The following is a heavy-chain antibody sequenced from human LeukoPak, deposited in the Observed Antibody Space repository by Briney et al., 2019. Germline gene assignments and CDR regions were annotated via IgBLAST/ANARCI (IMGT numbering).Heavy chain of an antibody. CDR3: ATLGYSSSSEVD. CDR1: GYSIRSGYY. D-gene: IGHD6-6*01. CDR2: IYHSGST. J-gene: IGHJ4*02. V-gene: IGHV4-38-2*01. Sequence: PSETLSLTCDVSGYSIRSGYYWGWLRQPPGKGLEWIGSIYHSGSTYYNPSLKSRDTVSVDTSKNQFSLKVNSVTAADTAVYYCATLGYSSSSEVDWGQGTLVTVSS.